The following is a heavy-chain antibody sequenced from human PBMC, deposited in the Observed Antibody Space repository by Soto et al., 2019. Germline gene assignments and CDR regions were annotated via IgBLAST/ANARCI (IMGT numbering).Heavy chain of an antibody. CDR3: ARVSPLYYSLTDWFDP. J-gene: IGHJ5*02. V-gene: IGHV3-48*01. CDR2: ISSSSSTI. CDR1: GFTFSSYS. D-gene: IGHD4-4*01. Sequence: EVQLVESGGGVVQPGGSLRLSCAASGFTFSSYSMNWVRQAPGKGLEWVSYISSSSSTIYYADSVKGRFTISRDNAKNSLYLQMNSLRAEDTAVYYCARVSPLYYSLTDWFDPWGQGTLVTVSS.